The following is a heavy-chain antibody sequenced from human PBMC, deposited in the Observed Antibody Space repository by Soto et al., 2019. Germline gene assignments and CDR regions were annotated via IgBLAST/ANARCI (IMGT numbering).Heavy chain of an antibody. V-gene: IGHV3-30-3*01. CDR2: ISYDGTNK. D-gene: IGHD4-4*01. CDR1: GFTFSSFA. Sequence: QVQLAESGGGVVQPGTSLRLSCAASGFTFSSFAKHWVRQAPGKGLEWVAVISYDGTNKYYADSVRGRFTISTDISENTLYLEMNGLRAEDTAVYYCARGAYSNHYHYGLDVWGQGTTVTVSS. CDR3: ARGAYSNHYHYGLDV. J-gene: IGHJ6*02.